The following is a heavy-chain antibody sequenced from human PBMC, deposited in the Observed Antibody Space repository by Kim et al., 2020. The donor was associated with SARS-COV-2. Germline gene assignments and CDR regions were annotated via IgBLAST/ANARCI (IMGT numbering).Heavy chain of an antibody. CDR1: GGSISSYY. CDR3: ASLALGSYVSDY. Sequence: SETLSLTCTVSGGSISSYYWSWIRQPPGKELEWIGYIYYSGSTNYNPSLKSRVTISVDTSKNQFSLKLSSVTAADTAVYYCASLALGSYVSDYWGQGTLVTVSS. CDR2: IYYSGST. D-gene: IGHD3-16*01. V-gene: IGHV4-59*13. J-gene: IGHJ4*02.